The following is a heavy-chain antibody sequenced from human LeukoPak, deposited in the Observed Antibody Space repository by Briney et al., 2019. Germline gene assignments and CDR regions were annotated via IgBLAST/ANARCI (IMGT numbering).Heavy chain of an antibody. CDR1: GFNFSSYG. V-gene: IGHV3-30*18. D-gene: IGHD6-13*01. CDR3: AKSGIAAAGQRGYFDN. Sequence: GRSLRLSCVASGFNFSSYGMHWVRQAPGKGLEWLAVISSDASNKYFADSVKGRFTISRDTSKNTLYLQMNSLTAEDTAVYYCAKSGIAAAGQRGYFDNWGQGALVTVSS. CDR2: ISSDASNK. J-gene: IGHJ4*02.